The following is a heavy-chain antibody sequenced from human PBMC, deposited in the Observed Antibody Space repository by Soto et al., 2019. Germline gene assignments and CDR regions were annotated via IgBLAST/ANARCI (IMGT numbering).Heavy chain of an antibody. CDR1: GFTFSSYG. V-gene: IGHV3-33*01. D-gene: IGHD2-15*01. CDR2: IWYDGSNK. J-gene: IGHJ4*02. Sequence: QVQLVESGGGVVQPGRSLRLSCAASGFTFSSYGMHWVRQAPGKGLEWVAVIWYDGSNKYYADSVKGRFTISRDNSKNTRYLQMNSLRAEDTAVYYWASDYCSGGSCPLDYWGQGTLVTVSS. CDR3: ASDYCSGGSCPLDY.